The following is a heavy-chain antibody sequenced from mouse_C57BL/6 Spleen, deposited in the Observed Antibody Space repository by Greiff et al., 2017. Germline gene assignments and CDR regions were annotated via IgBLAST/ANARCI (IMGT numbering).Heavy chain of an antibody. J-gene: IGHJ2*01. CDR2: IYPGDGDT. CDR1: GYAFSSYL. V-gene: IGHV1-80*01. Sequence: QVQLQQSGAELVKPGASVKISCKASGYAFSSYLMNWVKQRPGKGLEWIGQIYPGDGDTNYNGKFKGKATLTADKSSSTAYMQLSSLTSEDSAVYFCARSIPFDYWGQGTTLTVSS. CDR3: ARSIPFDY.